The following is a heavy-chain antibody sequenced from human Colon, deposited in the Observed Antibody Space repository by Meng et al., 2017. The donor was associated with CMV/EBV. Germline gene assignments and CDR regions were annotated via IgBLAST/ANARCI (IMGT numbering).Heavy chain of an antibody. Sequence: SVKVSCKASGGPFSRYSVTWVRQAPGQGLEWVGGIIPMFGTANYAQTFRGRVTITTDDSTSTAYMELRTLRSEDTAVYYCARAKYCSSNSCSGFDIWGQGTMVTVSS. D-gene: IGHD2-2*01. CDR3: ARAKYCSSNSCSGFDI. J-gene: IGHJ3*02. CDR1: GGPFSRYS. V-gene: IGHV1-69*05. CDR2: IIPMFGTA.